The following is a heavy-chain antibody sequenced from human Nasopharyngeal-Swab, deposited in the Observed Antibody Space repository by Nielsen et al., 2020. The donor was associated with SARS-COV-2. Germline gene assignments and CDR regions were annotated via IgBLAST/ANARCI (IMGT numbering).Heavy chain of an antibody. V-gene: IGHV3-30-3*01. CDR1: GFTFSNYA. CDR3: ARDLGYGGSSLAGFDY. J-gene: IGHJ4*02. Sequence: GESLKISCAASGFTFSNYAMHLVRQAPGKGLEWVAVISYDGSNKYYADSVKGRFTISRDNSKNTLYLQMNSLRAEDTAVYYCARDLGYGGSSLAGFDYWGQGTLVTVSS. CDR2: ISYDGSNK. D-gene: IGHD6-13*01.